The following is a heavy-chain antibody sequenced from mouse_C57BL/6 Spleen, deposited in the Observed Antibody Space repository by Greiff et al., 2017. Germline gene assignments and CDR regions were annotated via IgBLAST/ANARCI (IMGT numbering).Heavy chain of an antibody. CDR2: INPSSGYT. D-gene: IGHD3-2*02. Sequence: VKLVESGAELAKPGASVKLSCKASGYTFTSYWMHWVKQRPGQGLEWIGYINPSSGYTKYNQKFKDKATLTADKSSSTAYMQLSSLTYEESAVYYCARGGDSSGYVGGFAYWGQGTLVTVSA. J-gene: IGHJ3*01. CDR3: ARGGDSSGYVGGFAY. CDR1: GYTFTSYW. V-gene: IGHV1-7*01.